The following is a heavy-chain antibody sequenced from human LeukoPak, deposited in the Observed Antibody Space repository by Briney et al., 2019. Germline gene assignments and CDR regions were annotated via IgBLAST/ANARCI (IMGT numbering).Heavy chain of an antibody. J-gene: IGHJ3*02. CDR2: ISYDGSNK. CDR3: ARPNNDAFDI. CDR1: GFTFSSYA. V-gene: IGHV3-30*04. D-gene: IGHD1/OR15-1a*01. Sequence: GGSLRLSCAASGFTFSSYAMHWVRQAPGKGLEWVAVISYDGSNKYYADSVKGRFTISRDNSKNTLYLQMNSLRAEDTAVYYCARPNNDAFDIWGQWTMVTVSS.